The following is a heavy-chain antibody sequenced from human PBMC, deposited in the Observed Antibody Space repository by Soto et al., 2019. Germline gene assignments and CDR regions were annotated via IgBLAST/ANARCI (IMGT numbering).Heavy chain of an antibody. J-gene: IGHJ4*02. Sequence: GGSLRLSCAASGFTFSNYAMSWVRQAPGKGLEWVSLVSATAGTTYYTDSVKGRFTISRDNSRNTVYLQMNILREEDKAVYYCAKDRLAGGFDYWGQGTLVTVSS. CDR2: VSATAGTT. D-gene: IGHD3-16*01. CDR1: GFTFSNYA. CDR3: AKDRLAGGFDY. V-gene: IGHV3-23*01.